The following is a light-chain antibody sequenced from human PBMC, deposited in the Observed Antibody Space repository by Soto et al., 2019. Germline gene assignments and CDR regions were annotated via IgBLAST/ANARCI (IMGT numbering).Light chain of an antibody. V-gene: IGKV3-15*01. Sequence: EIVMTQSPATLSVSPGERATLSCRASQSITRNLAWYQQSPGQAPRLLIYGASTRATGIPARFSGSGSGTEFTLTISSLEPEDFALYYCQQRNSWPPITFGQGTRLEIK. J-gene: IGKJ5*01. CDR2: GAS. CDR1: QSITRN. CDR3: QQRNSWPPIT.